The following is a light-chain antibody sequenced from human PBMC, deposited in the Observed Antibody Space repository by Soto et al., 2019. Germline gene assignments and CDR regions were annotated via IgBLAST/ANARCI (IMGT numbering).Light chain of an antibody. CDR2: ELS. CDR3: MQSIQVPIT. J-gene: IGKJ5*01. CDR1: ERLLHRDGRTY. V-gene: IGKV2D-29*01. Sequence: EIVLTQTPLSLPVAPGHPASISCKSRERLLHRDGRTYLYWYLQKPGQPPHLLIYELSNRFSGVPDKFSGSESGTEFTLKISRVEAEDVGVYYCMQSIQVPITFGQGTRLEI.